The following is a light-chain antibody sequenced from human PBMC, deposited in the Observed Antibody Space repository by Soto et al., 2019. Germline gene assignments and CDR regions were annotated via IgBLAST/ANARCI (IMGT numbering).Light chain of an antibody. Sequence: QSVLTQPPSASGTPGQRVTISCSGSSSNIGINYVYWYQHFPGTAPKLLIYRDNLRPSGVPDRFSGSKSSTSASLAISGLRSEDEADYYCAAWDDSLSGRVFGGGTKHTVL. CDR2: RDN. CDR1: SSNIGINY. CDR3: AAWDDSLSGRV. V-gene: IGLV1-47*01. J-gene: IGLJ3*02.